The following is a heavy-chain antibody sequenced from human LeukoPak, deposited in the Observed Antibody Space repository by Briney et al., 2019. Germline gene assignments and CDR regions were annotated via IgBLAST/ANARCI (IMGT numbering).Heavy chain of an antibody. D-gene: IGHD4-17*01. CDR2: IIPILEGI. J-gene: IGHJ4*02. CDR3: ARGENDYGDYVDY. Sequence: GASVKVSCKASGDTFSKYGISWVRQAPGQGLEWMGRIIPILEGIDYAQKFQGRVSITADKSTSTAYMELSSLRSEDTAVYYCARGENDYGDYVDYWGQGTLVTVSS. CDR1: GDTFSKYG. V-gene: IGHV1-69*04.